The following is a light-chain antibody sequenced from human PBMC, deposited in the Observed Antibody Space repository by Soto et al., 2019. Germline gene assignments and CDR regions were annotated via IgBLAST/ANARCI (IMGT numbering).Light chain of an antibody. Sequence: DIQMTQSPSTLSASVGDRVTITCRASQSIRSWLAWFQQKPGKAPNLLIFDASSLESGVPSRFSGSGSGTEFTLTISSLPPDDFATYYCQQYNSFPYTFGQGTKLEIK. J-gene: IGKJ2*01. V-gene: IGKV1-5*01. CDR3: QQYNSFPYT. CDR2: DAS. CDR1: QSIRSW.